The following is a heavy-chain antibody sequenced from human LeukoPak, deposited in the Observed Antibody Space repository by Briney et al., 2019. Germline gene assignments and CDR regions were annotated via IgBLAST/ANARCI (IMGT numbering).Heavy chain of an antibody. CDR2: IYYSGST. J-gene: IGHJ3*02. D-gene: IGHD3-22*01. V-gene: IGHV4-30-4*01. CDR1: GGSISSDDYY. Sequence: PSETLSLTCTVSGGSISSDDYYWSWIRQPPRKGLEWIGYIYYSGSTYYNPSLKSRVTISVDTSKNQFSLKLSSVTAADTAVYYCARADTMIVVADAFDIWGQGTVVTVSS. CDR3: ARADTMIVVADAFDI.